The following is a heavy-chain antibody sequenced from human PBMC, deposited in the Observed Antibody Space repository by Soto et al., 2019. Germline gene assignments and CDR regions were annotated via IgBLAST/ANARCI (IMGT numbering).Heavy chain of an antibody. Sequence: SVKVSCKASGGTFSSYAISWVRQAPGQGLEWMGGIIPIFGTANYAQKFQGRVTITADESTSTAYMELSSLRSEDTAVYYCARDYGAPRRLGREYSSSWAPTQLEPSFDYWGHGTLVTVSS. D-gene: IGHD6-13*01. CDR2: IIPIFGTA. J-gene: IGHJ4*01. CDR1: GGTFSSYA. CDR3: ARDYGAPRRLGREYSSSWAPTQLEPSFDY. V-gene: IGHV1-69*13.